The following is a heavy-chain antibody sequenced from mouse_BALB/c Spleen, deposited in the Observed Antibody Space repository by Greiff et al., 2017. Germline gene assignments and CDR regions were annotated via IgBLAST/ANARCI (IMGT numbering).Heavy chain of an antibody. CDR2: ISNGGGST. Sequence: EVQVVESGGGLVQPGGSLKLSCAASGFTFSSYTMSWVRQTPEKRLEWVAYISNGGGSTYYPDTVKGRFTISRDNAKNTLYLQMSSLKSEDTAMYYCARRRAYYGNYWYFDVWGAGTTVTVSS. V-gene: IGHV5-12-2*01. D-gene: IGHD2-10*01. J-gene: IGHJ1*01. CDR3: ARRRAYYGNYWYFDV. CDR1: GFTFSSYT.